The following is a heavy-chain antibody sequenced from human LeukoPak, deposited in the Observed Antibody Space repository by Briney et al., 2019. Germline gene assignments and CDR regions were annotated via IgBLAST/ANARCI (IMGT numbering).Heavy chain of an antibody. Sequence: GGSLKLSCAASGFTFSSYGMHWVRQAPGKGLEWVAVISYDGSNKYYADSVKGRFTISRDNSKNTLYLQMNSLRAEDTAVYYCAREDYGGNFDYWGQGTLVTVSS. V-gene: IGHV3-30*03. D-gene: IGHD4-23*01. CDR3: AREDYGGNFDY. J-gene: IGHJ4*02. CDR1: GFTFSSYG. CDR2: ISYDGSNK.